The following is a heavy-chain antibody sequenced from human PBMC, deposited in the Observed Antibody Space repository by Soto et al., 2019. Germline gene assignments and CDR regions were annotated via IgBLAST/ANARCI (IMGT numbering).Heavy chain of an antibody. J-gene: IGHJ4*02. CDR2: VSGSGATT. V-gene: IGHV3-23*01. CDR1: GFTFSTYP. D-gene: IGHD6-13*01. CDR3: AKGVAAGRSYFDS. Sequence: EVQLLESGGGLIQPGGSLRLSCAVSGFTFSTYPMSWVRQAPGKGLEWVSAVSGSGATTYYADSVKGRFTISRDNSKNMVYLQMNSLRAEDTAIYYCAKGVAAGRSYFDSWGQGTLVTVSS.